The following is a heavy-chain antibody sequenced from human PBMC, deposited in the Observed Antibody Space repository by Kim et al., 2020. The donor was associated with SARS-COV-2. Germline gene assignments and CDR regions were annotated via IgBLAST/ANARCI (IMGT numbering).Heavy chain of an antibody. J-gene: IGHJ4*02. Sequence: GGSLRLSCAASGFTFSNAWMSWVRQAPGKGLEWVGRIKSKTGGGTTDYAAPVKGRFTISRDDSKNTLYLQMNSLKTEDTAVYYCTTAFLLVRGVIDYWGQGTLVTVSS. CDR3: TTAFLLVRGVIDY. CDR1: GFTFSNAW. V-gene: IGHV3-15*01. D-gene: IGHD3-10*01. CDR2: IKSKTGGGTT.